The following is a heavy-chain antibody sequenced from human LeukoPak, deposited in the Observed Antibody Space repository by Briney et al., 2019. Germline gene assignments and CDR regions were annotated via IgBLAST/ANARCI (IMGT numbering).Heavy chain of an antibody. J-gene: IGHJ4*02. CDR3: ARDRYSGSYYLDY. CDR1: GFTFSSYA. Sequence: GGSLRLSCAASGFTFSSYAMNWVRQAPGKGLEWVSVIYSGGSTYYADSVKGRFTISRDNSKNTLYLQMNSLRAEDTAVYYCARDRYSGSYYLDYWGQGTLVTVSS. CDR2: IYSGGST. V-gene: IGHV3-53*01. D-gene: IGHD1-26*01.